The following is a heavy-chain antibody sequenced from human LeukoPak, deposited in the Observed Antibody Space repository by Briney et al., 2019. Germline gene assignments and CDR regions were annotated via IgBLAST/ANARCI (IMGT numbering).Heavy chain of an antibody. V-gene: IGHV1-69*05. CDR3: ARGWPGRRLDY. Sequence: SVKVSCKASGGTFSSYAISWVRQAPGQGLEWMGGIIPIFGTANYAQKFQGRVTMTTDTSTSTAYMELRSLRSDDTAVYYCARGWPGRRLDYWGQGTLVTVSS. CDR2: IIPIFGTA. J-gene: IGHJ4*02. CDR1: GGTFSSYA. D-gene: IGHD3-10*01.